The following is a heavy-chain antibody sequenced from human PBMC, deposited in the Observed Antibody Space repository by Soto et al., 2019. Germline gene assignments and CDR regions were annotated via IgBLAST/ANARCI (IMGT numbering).Heavy chain of an antibody. Sequence: SETLSLTCAVSGGSISSGGYSWSWIRQPPGKGLEWIGYIYHSGSTYYNPSLKSRVTISVDRSKNQFSLKLSSVTAADTAVYYCARYNCGGDCYLNHDAFDIWGQGTMVTVSS. V-gene: IGHV4-30-2*01. CDR1: GGSISSGGYS. D-gene: IGHD2-21*02. CDR3: ARYNCGGDCYLNHDAFDI. J-gene: IGHJ3*02. CDR2: IYHSGST.